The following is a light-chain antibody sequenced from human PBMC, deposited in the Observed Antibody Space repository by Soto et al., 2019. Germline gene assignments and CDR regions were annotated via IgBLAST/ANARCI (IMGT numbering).Light chain of an antibody. CDR3: QQYNDYLLT. CDR1: QSISSW. V-gene: IGKV1-5*03. CDR2: KAS. Sequence: DIQMTQSPSTLSASVGDRVTITCRASQSISSWLAWYQQKPGKAPKLLIYKASNLESGVPSRFSGSGSGTEFTLTSSSLLPDDFATYYCQQYNDYLLTFGPGTKVDFK. J-gene: IGKJ3*01.